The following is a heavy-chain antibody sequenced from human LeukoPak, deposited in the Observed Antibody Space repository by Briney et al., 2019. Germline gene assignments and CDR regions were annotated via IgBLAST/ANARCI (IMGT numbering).Heavy chain of an antibody. V-gene: IGHV3-66*03. CDR1: GFTVSSNS. CDR2: IYSDNT. J-gene: IGHJ4*02. D-gene: IGHD3-22*01. CDR3: TRASHYYDSSGYGKLDY. Sequence: PGGSLRLSCTVSGFTVSSNSMSWVRQAPGKGLEWVSFIYSDNTHYSDSVKGRFTICRDNSKNTLYLQMNSLRAEDTAVYYCTRASHYYDSSGYGKLDYWGQGTLDTVSS.